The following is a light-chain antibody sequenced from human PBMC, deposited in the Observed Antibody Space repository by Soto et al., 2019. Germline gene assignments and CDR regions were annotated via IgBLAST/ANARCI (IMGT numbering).Light chain of an antibody. J-gene: IGKJ1*01. Sequence: EIVLTQSPGTLSLSPGERATLSCRASQSLSSNYLAWYQQRPGQSPRLLVYGASSRATGIPDRFSGSGFGTDFALTISRLEPEDSAVYYCQQYGSSPGTFGQGTKVEIK. CDR3: QQYGSSPGT. CDR2: GAS. CDR1: QSLSSNY. V-gene: IGKV3-20*01.